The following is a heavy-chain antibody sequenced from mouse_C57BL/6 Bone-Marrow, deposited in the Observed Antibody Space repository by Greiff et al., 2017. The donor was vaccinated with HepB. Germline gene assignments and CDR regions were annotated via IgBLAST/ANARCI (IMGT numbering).Heavy chain of an antibody. Sequence: QVQLQQPGAELVRPGTSVKVSCKASGYAFTNYLIEWVKQRPGQGLEWIGVINPGSGGTNYNEKFKGKATLTVDKSSSTAYMQLSSLTSEDSAVYFCAISVFYSNDEAWFSYWGQGTLVTVSA. CDR1: GYAFTNYL. V-gene: IGHV1-54*01. CDR3: AISVFYSNDEAWFSY. CDR2: INPGSGGT. J-gene: IGHJ3*01. D-gene: IGHD2-12*01.